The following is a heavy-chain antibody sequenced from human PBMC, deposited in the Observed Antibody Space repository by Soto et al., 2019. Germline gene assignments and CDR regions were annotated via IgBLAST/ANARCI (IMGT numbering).Heavy chain of an antibody. CDR1: GFTFSRGW. CDR3: AKEVKGYYYYGMDV. Sequence: TGGSLRLACATSGFTFSRGWMSWVRQAPGKGLEWVASIKQEGREKWYGDSVKGRFTISRDNSKNTLYLQMNSLRVEDTAVYFCAKEVKGYYYYGMDVWGLGTTVTVSS. V-gene: IGHV3-7*01. CDR2: IKQEGREK. J-gene: IGHJ6*02.